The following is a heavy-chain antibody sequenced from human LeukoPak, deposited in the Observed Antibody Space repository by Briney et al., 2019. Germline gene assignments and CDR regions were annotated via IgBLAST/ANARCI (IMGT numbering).Heavy chain of an antibody. Sequence: QPGRSLRLSCAASGFTFSTYGMHWVRQAPGKGLEWVAIMWYDGTNKYYADSVKGRFTISRDNSKNTLYLQMNSLRAEDTAVYYCARDSAIFGVVNYYFDYWGQGTLVTVSS. CDR1: GFTFSTYG. J-gene: IGHJ4*02. CDR2: MWYDGTNK. D-gene: IGHD3-3*01. CDR3: ARDSAIFGVVNYYFDY. V-gene: IGHV3-33*01.